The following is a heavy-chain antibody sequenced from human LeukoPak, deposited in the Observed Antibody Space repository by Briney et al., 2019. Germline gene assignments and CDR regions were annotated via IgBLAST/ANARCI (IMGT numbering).Heavy chain of an antibody. Sequence: GASVKVSCKASGYTFTGYYMHWVRQAPGQGHEWMGWISAYNGDTNYARKLQGRVTMTTDSSTSTAYMELRSLRSDDTAVYYCARGVATDSWGQGTLVTVSS. J-gene: IGHJ5*01. CDR1: GYTFTGYY. D-gene: IGHD2-15*01. CDR3: ARGVATDS. V-gene: IGHV1-18*04. CDR2: ISAYNGDT.